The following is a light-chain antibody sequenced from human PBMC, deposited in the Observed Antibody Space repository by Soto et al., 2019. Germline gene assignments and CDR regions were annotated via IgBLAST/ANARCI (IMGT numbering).Light chain of an antibody. Sequence: DIQMTQSPSILSASVGDRVTITCRASQSIDIWLAWYQQKPGKAPKLLIYDASSLQGGVPSRFSGRGSGTEFTLTISGQQRDDFASYYCQQYNSNSSTFGQGTTVDIK. V-gene: IGKV1-5*01. CDR1: QSIDIW. J-gene: IGKJ1*01. CDR3: QQYNSNSST. CDR2: DAS.